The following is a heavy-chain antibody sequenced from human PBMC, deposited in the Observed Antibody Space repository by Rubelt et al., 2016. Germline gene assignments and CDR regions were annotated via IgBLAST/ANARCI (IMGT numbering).Heavy chain of an antibody. V-gene: IGHV3-30*04. D-gene: IGHD6-6*01. CDR1: GFTFDDYA. J-gene: IGHJ5*02. CDR3: AKDGGGFGSSSGLYH. CDR2: ISDDGSNK. Sequence: VQLVESGGGLVQPGRSLRLSCAASGFTFDDYAMHWVRQTPGKGLEWVAVISDDGSNKYHADSVKGRFTISRDNAKNSLYLQMNSLRAEDTAVYYCAKDGGGFGSSSGLYHWGQGTLVTVSS.